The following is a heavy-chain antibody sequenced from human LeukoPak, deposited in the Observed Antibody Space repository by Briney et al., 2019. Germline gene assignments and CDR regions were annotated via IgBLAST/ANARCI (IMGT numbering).Heavy chain of an antibody. CDR1: GYSFTSYW. CDR3: ARRDGYCSSTRCYMDYYGMDV. V-gene: IGHV5-51*01. CDR2: IYPGDSDT. D-gene: IGHD2-2*03. J-gene: IGHJ6*02. Sequence: GESLKISCKGSGYSFTSYWIGWVRQMPGKGLEWMGIIYPGDSDTRHSPSFQGQVTISADKSISTAYLQWSSLKASDTAMYYCARRDGYCSSTRCYMDYYGMDVWGQGTTVTVSS.